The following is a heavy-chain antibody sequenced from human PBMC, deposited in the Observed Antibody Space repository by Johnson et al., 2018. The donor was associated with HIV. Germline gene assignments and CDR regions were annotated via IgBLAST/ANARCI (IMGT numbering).Heavy chain of an antibody. Sequence: VQLVESGGDLIQPGGSLRLSCAASGFTFSSYAMSWVRQAPGKGLEWVSGISGSGDSTYYADSVKGRFTISRDNSKNTLFLQMNSLRAEDTAVYYCAKDQWSSSWTNDAFDFWGQGTMVTVSS. CDR3: AKDQWSSSWTNDAFDF. CDR1: GFTFSSYA. CDR2: ISGSGDST. V-gene: IGHV3-23*04. J-gene: IGHJ3*01. D-gene: IGHD6-13*01.